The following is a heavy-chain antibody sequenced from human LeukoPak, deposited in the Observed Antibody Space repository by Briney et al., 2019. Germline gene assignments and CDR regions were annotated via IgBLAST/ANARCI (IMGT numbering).Heavy chain of an antibody. V-gene: IGHV4-59*06. J-gene: IGHJ4*02. Sequence: SETLSLTCTVSGGSISSYYWSWIRQPPGKGLEWIGYIYYSGSTYYNPSLKSRVTISVDTSKNQFSLKLSSVTAADTAVYYCARDIAAAGTVDYWGQGTLVTVSS. CDR2: IYYSGST. CDR3: ARDIAAAGTVDY. D-gene: IGHD6-13*01. CDR1: GGSISSYY.